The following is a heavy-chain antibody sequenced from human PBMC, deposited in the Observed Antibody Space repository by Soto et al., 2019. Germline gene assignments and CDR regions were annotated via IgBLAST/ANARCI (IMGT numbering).Heavy chain of an antibody. CDR3: TTSIFGVVTAH. V-gene: IGHV3-15*07. D-gene: IGHD3-3*01. CDR2: IRSRTDGWTT. CDR1: GFTFSNAW. J-gene: IGHJ4*02. Sequence: EVQLMESGGGLVEPGGSLRLSCVASGFTFSNAWMNWVRQAPGKGLEWVGRIRSRTDGWTTDYAASVKDRFSFSRDDSRNTLFLEMNSLKTEDTAVYYCTTSIFGVVTAHWGQGTLVIVSS.